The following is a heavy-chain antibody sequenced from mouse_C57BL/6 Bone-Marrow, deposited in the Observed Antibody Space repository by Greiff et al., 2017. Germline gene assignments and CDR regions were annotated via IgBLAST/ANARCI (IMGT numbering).Heavy chain of an antibody. CDR3: ARNLGGGFGY. CDR1: GFSLTSYG. CDR2: IWGGGST. V-gene: IGHV2-2*01. D-gene: IGHD4-1*01. J-gene: IGHJ3*01. Sequence: VKLVESGPGLVQPSQSLSITCKVSGFSLTSYGVHWVRQSPGKGLEWLGRIWGGGSTDYNAAFISRLSISKDKSKSQVYFKMNSLQADDTAIYYCARNLGGGFGYWGQGTLVPVSA.